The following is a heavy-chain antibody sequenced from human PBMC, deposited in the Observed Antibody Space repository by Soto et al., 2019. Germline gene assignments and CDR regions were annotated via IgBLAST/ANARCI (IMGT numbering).Heavy chain of an antibody. V-gene: IGHV1-69*13. CDR3: ARDVGEMATQSDAFDI. CDR2: IIPIFGTA. J-gene: IGHJ3*02. D-gene: IGHD5-12*01. CDR1: GGTFSSYA. Sequence: SVKVSCKASGGTFSSYAISWVRQAPGQGLEWMGGIIPIFGTANYAQKFQGRVTITADESTSTAYMELSSLRSEDTAVYYCARDVGEMATQSDAFDIWGQGTMVTVSS.